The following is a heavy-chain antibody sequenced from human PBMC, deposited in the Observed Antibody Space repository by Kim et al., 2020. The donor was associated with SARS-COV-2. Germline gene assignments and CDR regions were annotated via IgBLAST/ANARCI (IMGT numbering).Heavy chain of an antibody. CDR1: GFTFSSYD. D-gene: IGHD3-22*01. Sequence: GGSLRLSCAASGFTFSSYDMHWVRQATGKGLEWVSAIGTAGDTYYPGSVKGRFTISRENAKNSLYLQMNSLRAGDTAVYYCAREGYYDSKGAFDIWGQGTMVTVSS. CDR3: AREGYYDSKGAFDI. CDR2: IGTAGDT. V-gene: IGHV3-13*01. J-gene: IGHJ3*02.